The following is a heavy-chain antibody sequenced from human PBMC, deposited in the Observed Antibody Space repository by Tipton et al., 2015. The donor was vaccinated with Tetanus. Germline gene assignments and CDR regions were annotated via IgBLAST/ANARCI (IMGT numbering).Heavy chain of an antibody. D-gene: IGHD3-3*01. CDR1: GGSISSYY. CDR2: IYYSGST. J-gene: IGHJ6*02. Sequence: TLSLTCTVSGGSISSYYWSWIRQPPGKGLEWIGYIYYSGSTNYNPSLKSRVTISVDTSKNQFSLKLSSVTAADTAVYCCARGWGPPTAYYDFWSGYYTDYYYGMDVWGQGTTVTVSS. CDR3: ARGWGPPTAYYDFWSGYYTDYYYGMDV. V-gene: IGHV4-59*01.